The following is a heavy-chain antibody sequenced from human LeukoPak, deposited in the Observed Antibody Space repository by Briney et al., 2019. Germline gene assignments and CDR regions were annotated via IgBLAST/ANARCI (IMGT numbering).Heavy chain of an antibody. CDR3: ARHKIGAAGHFDY. D-gene: IGHD6-13*01. J-gene: IGHJ4*02. CDR2: INHSGST. CDR1: GGSIGSYF. V-gene: IGHV4-59*01. Sequence: VRPSETLSLTCSVSGGSIGSYFWTWIRQPPGKGLEWIGYINHSGSTNYNPSLKSRVTISVDTSKNQFSLRLSSVTAADTAAYYCARHKIGAAGHFDYWGQGTLVTVSS.